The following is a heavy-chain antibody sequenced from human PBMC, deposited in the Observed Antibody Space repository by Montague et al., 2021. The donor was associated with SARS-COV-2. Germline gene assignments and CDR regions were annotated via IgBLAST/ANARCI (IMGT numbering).Heavy chain of an antibody. D-gene: IGHD5-18*01. Sequence: VKHTQTLTLTCTFSGFSLSTSGMCVSWIRQPPGKALEWLAVIDWDGDKSYSTSLKTRLTISKDTSKNQVVLTMTNMDPVDTATYYCARMPDQVWLDYWGQGILVTVSS. J-gene: IGHJ4*02. CDR2: IDWDGDK. V-gene: IGHV2-70*01. CDR1: GFSLSTSGMC. CDR3: ARMPDQVWLDY.